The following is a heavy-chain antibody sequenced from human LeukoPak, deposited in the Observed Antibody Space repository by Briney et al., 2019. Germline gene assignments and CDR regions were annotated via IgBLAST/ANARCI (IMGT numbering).Heavy chain of an antibody. V-gene: IGHV4-61*02. J-gene: IGHJ4*02. Sequence: SETLSLTCTVSGGSISSGNYYWNWIRQPAGKGLEWIGRVHTSGSTDYNPSLKSRITISIDTSKNQFSLKLNSVTAADTAVYYCARERAGDTAMDEGFDYWGQGTLVTVSS. CDR2: VHTSGST. D-gene: IGHD5-18*01. CDR1: GGSISSGNYY. CDR3: ARERAGDTAMDEGFDY.